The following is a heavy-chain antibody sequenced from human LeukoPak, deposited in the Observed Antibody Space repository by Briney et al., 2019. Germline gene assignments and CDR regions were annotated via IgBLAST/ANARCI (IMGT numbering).Heavy chain of an antibody. V-gene: IGHV3-23*01. CDR3: ESRPGSEVLFSFNH. Sequence: PGGSLSLSCAASGFTFTSYAMSWDRQAPEKGLEWISSISTSGDTTYYADSVKGRFTISRDNSKNTLFLQMNSLRAEDSAVYYCESRPGSEVLFSFNHCSHGTLVTVSS. CDR2: ISTSGDTT. D-gene: IGHD3-10*01. J-gene: IGHJ4*01. CDR1: GFTFTSYA.